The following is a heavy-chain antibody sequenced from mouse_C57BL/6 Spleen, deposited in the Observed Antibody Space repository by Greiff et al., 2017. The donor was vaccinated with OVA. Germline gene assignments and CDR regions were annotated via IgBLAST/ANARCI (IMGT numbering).Heavy chain of an antibody. CDR2: IWSGGST. CDR3: ARGGYYGNYVDY. Sequence: QVQLKQSGPGLVQPSQSLSITCTVSGFSLTSYGVHWVRQSPGKGLEWLGVIWSGGSTDYNAAFISRLGITKDNSTSKVFFKMNSLQANDTTIYCCARGGYYGNYVDYWGQGTTLTVSS. CDR1: GFSLTSYG. D-gene: IGHD2-1*01. J-gene: IGHJ2*01. V-gene: IGHV2-2*02.